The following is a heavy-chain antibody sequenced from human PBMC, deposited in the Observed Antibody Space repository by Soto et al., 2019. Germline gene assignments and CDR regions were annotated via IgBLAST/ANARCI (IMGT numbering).Heavy chain of an antibody. CDR3: ARDKDSSARPRAEFDY. J-gene: IGHJ4*02. D-gene: IGHD6-19*01. Sequence: QGHLVQSGAEVKRPGASVRVSCESSGYMFTSYFIHWVRQAPGQGLEWVGVINPSDGTTTYAQQFQARITMTRDTSTTTVDMELSSLRSEDTAVYYCARDKDSSARPRAEFDYWGQGTLITVSS. CDR1: GYMFTSYF. CDR2: INPSDGTT. V-gene: IGHV1-46*01.